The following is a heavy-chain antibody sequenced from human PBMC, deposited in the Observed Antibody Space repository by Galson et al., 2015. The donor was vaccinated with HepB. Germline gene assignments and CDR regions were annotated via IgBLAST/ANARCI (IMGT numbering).Heavy chain of an antibody. CDR1: GFTFSSYS. J-gene: IGHJ4*02. CDR3: ARDRRSSSPTLSDY. V-gene: IGHV3-21*04. CDR2: ISSSSSYI. D-gene: IGHD6-6*01. Sequence: SLRLSCAASGFTFSSYSMNWVRQAPGKGLEWVSSISSSSSYIYYADSVKGRFTISRDNAKNSLYLQMNSLRAEDTAVYYCARDRRSSSPTLSDYWGQGTLVTVSS.